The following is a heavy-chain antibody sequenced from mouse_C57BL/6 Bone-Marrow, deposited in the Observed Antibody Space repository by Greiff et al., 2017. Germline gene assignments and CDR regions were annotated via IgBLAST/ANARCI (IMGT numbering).Heavy chain of an antibody. J-gene: IGHJ3*01. CDR3: TTVRGYDYDEGPSLAY. CDR2: IDPENGDT. Sequence: VQLQQSGAELVRPGASVKLSCTASGFNIKDDYMHWVKQRPEQGLEWIGWIDPENGDTEYASKFQGKATIPADTSSNTAYLQLSSLTSEDTSVYYCTTVRGYDYDEGPSLAYWGQGTLVTVSA. CDR1: GFNIKDDY. D-gene: IGHD2-4*01. V-gene: IGHV14-4*01.